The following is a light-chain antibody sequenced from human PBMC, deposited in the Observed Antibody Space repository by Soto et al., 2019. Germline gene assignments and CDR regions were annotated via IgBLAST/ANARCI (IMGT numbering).Light chain of an antibody. CDR2: DVT. CDR3: CSYAGTHTFVI. Sequence: QSALTQPPSASGSPGQSVTISCTGTSSDVGAYNFVSWYQRHPGKAPKLIIYDVTKRPSGVPDRFSGSKSGDTASLTISGLQSEDEAEYYCCSYAGTHTFVIFGAGTKLTVL. J-gene: IGLJ2*01. CDR1: SSDVGAYNF. V-gene: IGLV2-11*01.